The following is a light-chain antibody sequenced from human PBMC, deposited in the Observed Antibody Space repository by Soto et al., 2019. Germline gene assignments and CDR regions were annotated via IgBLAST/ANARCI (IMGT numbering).Light chain of an antibody. J-gene: IGKJ4*01. Sequence: IVMTQSPDSLTVSLGERATINCKSSQSVLYNTNNRNYLAWYRQKPGQPPKLLIYWASTRESGVPDRISGSGSGTDFTLTIDSLQAEDVAVYYCQQYYSTPITFGGGTKVEIK. CDR1: QSVLYNTNNRNY. CDR2: WAS. V-gene: IGKV4-1*01. CDR3: QQYYSTPIT.